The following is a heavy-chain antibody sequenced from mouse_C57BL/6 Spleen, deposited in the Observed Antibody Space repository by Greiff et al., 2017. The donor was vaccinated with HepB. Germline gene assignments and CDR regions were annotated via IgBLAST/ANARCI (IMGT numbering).Heavy chain of an antibody. CDR1: GYTFTSYG. V-gene: IGHV1-81*01. Sequence: SGAELARPGASVKLSCKASGYTFTSYGISWVKQRTGQGLEWIGEIYPRSGNTYYNEKFKGKATLTADKSSSTAYMELRSLTSEDSAVYFCARSGFYYGYDEGAGYAMDYWGQGTSVTVSS. J-gene: IGHJ4*01. CDR3: ARSGFYYGYDEGAGYAMDY. CDR2: IYPRSGNT. D-gene: IGHD2-2*01.